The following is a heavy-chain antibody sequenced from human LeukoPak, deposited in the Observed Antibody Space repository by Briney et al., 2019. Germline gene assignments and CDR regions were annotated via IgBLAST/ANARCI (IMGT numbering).Heavy chain of an antibody. V-gene: IGHV4-59*01. CDR2: IYYSGST. CDR1: GGSISTYY. J-gene: IGHJ4*02. Sequence: PSETLSLTCTVSGGSISTYYWSWIRQPPGKGLEWIGYIYYSGSTSYNPSLKSRVTISVDTSKNQFSLKLSSVTAADTAVYYCARDPAGYYDFWSGYYVGGYFDYWGQGTLVTVSS. D-gene: IGHD3-3*01. CDR3: ARDPAGYYDFWSGYYVGGYFDY.